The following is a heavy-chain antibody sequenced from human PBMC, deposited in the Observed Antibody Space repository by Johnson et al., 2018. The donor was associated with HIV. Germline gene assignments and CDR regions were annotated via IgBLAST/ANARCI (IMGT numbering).Heavy chain of an antibody. D-gene: IGHD5-24*01. CDR3: ARRSGYAFDI. CDR2: IKHDGSEK. J-gene: IGHJ3*02. V-gene: IGHV3-7*05. CDR1: GFTFSNAW. Sequence: VQLVESGGGLVKPGGSLRLSCAASGFTFSNAWMSWVRLAPGKGLEWVANIKHDGSEKYYVDSVKGRFTISRDNAKNSLYLQMNSLRAGDTAVYYCARRSGYAFDIWGQGTMVTVSS.